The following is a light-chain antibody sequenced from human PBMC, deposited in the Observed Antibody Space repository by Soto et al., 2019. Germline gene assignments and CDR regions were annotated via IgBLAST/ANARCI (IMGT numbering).Light chain of an antibody. CDR2: DVS. J-gene: IGLJ1*01. V-gene: IGLV2-14*01. CDR3: SSYTSSSTLA. CDR1: SSDVGGYNY. Sequence: QSVLTQPASVSGSPGQSITISCTGTSSDVGGYNYVSWYQQHPGKAPKLMIYDVSNRPSGVSNRFSGSKSGNTDSLTISGLQAEDEADYYCSSYTSSSTLAFGTGTKLTVL.